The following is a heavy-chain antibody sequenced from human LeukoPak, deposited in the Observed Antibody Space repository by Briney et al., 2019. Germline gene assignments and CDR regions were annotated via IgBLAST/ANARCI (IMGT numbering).Heavy chain of an antibody. D-gene: IGHD5-18*01. Sequence: GGSLRLSCVASGFTFSSYWMTWVRQAPGKGLEWVANINLDGSEIHYLDSVKGRFTISRDNAKNSLYLQMTSLRAEDTAVYYCARGYNYVFYWGQGSLVTVSS. CDR3: ARGYNYVFY. CDR1: GFTFSSYW. J-gene: IGHJ4*02. V-gene: IGHV3-7*04. CDR2: INLDGSEI.